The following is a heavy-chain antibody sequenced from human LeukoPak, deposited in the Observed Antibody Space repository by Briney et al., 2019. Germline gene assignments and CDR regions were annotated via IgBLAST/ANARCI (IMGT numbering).Heavy chain of an antibody. Sequence: GGSLRLSCAASGFTVSSNYMSWARQAPGKGLEWVSVIYSGGSTYYADSVKGRFTISRDNSKNTLYLQMNSLRAEDTAVYYCARGTPSSSGWLYYGMDVWGQGTTVTVSS. CDR2: IYSGGST. J-gene: IGHJ6*02. CDR3: ARGTPSSSGWLYYGMDV. CDR1: GFTVSSNY. D-gene: IGHD6-19*01. V-gene: IGHV3-53*05.